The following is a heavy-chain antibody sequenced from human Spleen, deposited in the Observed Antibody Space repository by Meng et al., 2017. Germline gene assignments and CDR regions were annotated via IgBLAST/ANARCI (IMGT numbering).Heavy chain of an antibody. D-gene: IGHD3-16*01. CDR3: ARGWGSNVPLDS. CDR2: CSPYSDYR. V-gene: IGHV1-18*01. CDR1: GYTFVNSGVTYG. J-gene: IGHJ5*01. Sequence: QVQLVQSGAEVKKPGASVKLSCKAYGYTFVNSGVTYGISWVRQAPGQGLEWLGWCSPYSDYRNYVRKVQGRVTMTTDTSTNTAYMDLRSLRSDDTAIYYCARGWGSNVPLDSWGQGTLVTVS.